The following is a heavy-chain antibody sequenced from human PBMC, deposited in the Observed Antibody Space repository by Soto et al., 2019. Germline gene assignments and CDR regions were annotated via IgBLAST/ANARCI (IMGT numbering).Heavy chain of an antibody. V-gene: IGHV1-3*01. D-gene: IGHD5-18*01. CDR3: ARDPGYRYGYN. J-gene: IGHJ4*02. CDR2: INAGNGNT. Sequence: ASVKVSCKASGYTFTSYAIHWVRQAPGQRLEWMGWINAGNGNTKYSQKFQGRVTITRDTSASTAYMELSSLRSEDTAVYSCARDPGYRYGYNWGQGTLVTVSS. CDR1: GYTFTSYA.